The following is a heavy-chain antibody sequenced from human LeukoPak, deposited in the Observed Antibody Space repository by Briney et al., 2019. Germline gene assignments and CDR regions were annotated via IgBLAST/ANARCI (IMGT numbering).Heavy chain of an antibody. V-gene: IGHV1-18*01. D-gene: IGHD1-26*01. Sequence: ASVKVSCKASGYTFTSYGISWVRQAPGQGLEWMGWISAYNGNTNYAQKLQGRVTMTTDTSTSTAYMELRSLRPDDTAVYYCARDVHNRSVGAVDYWGQGTLVTVSS. CDR3: ARDVHNRSVGAVDY. CDR1: GYTFTSYG. J-gene: IGHJ4*02. CDR2: ISAYNGNT.